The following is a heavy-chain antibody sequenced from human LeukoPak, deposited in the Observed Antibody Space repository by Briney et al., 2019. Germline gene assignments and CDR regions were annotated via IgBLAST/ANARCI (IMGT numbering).Heavy chain of an antibody. CDR3: ARERTALRDGNSRDAFDI. CDR2: IYHSGST. V-gene: IGHV4-38-2*02. CDR1: GYSISSGYY. J-gene: IGHJ3*02. D-gene: IGHD5-24*01. Sequence: SETLSLTCTVSGYSISSGYYWGWIRQPPGKGLEWIGSIYHSGSTYYNPSLKSRVTISVDMSKNQFSLKLTSVTATDTAGYYCARERTALRDGNSRDAFDIWGQGTMVTVSS.